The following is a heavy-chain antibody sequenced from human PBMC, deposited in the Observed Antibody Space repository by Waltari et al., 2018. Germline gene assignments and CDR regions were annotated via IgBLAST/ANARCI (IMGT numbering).Heavy chain of an antibody. CDR3: ASYNYGDYAGVGYWFDP. J-gene: IGHJ5*02. D-gene: IGHD4-17*01. CDR1: GGTFSSYA. V-gene: IGHV1-69*05. CDR2: IIPIFGTA. Sequence: QVQLVQSGAEVKKPGSSVKVSCKASGGTFSSYAISWVRQAPGQGLEWMGGIIPIFGTANYAQKFQGRVTITTDESTSTAYMELSSLRSEDTAVYYCASYNYGDYAGVGYWFDPWGQGTLVTVSS.